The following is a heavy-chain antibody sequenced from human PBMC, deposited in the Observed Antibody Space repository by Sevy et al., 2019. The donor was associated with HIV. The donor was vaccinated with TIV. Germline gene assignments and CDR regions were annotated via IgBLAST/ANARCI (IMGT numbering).Heavy chain of an antibody. Sequence: GGSLRLSCAASEFSFSSYWMHWVRQAPGKGLEWVANIKQDESEKYYVASVKGRFTISRDNAKNSLYLQMNSLRPEDTAVYYCARGNSGSFDYWGQGTLVTVSS. CDR2: IKQDESEK. CDR3: ARGNSGSFDY. D-gene: IGHD3-22*01. V-gene: IGHV3-7*04. J-gene: IGHJ4*02. CDR1: EFSFSSYW.